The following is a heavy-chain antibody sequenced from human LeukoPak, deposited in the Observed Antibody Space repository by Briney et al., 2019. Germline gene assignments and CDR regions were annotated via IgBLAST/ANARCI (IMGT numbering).Heavy chain of an antibody. CDR1: GFTFSSYW. V-gene: IGHV3-7*01. CDR2: IKQDGSEK. J-gene: IGHJ4*02. Sequence: GGSLRLSCAASGFTFSSYWMSWVRQAPGKGLEGVANIKQDGSEKYYVDSVKGRFTISRANAKNSLYLQMNSLRTEDTAVYYCARVIFGVVTYYFDDWGQGTLVTVSS. CDR3: ARVIFGVVTYYFDD. D-gene: IGHD3-3*01.